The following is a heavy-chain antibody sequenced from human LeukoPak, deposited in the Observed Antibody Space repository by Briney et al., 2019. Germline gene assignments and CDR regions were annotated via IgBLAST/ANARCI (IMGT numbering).Heavy chain of an antibody. CDR3: ARAFGELWDAFDI. CDR1: GFTCSSYA. CDR2: ISSNGGST. J-gene: IGHJ3*02. V-gene: IGHV3-64*01. D-gene: IGHD3-10*01. Sequence: GGSLRLSCAASGFTCSSYAMHWVRQAPGKGLEYVSAISSNGGSTYYANSVKGRFTISRDNSKNTLYLQMGSLRAEDMAVYYCARAFGELWDAFDIWGQGTMVTVSS.